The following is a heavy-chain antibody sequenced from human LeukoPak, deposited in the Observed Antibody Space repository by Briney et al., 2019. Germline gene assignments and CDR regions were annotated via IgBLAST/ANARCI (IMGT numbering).Heavy chain of an antibody. D-gene: IGHD3-10*01. J-gene: IGHJ4*02. Sequence: SEPLSLTCTVSGGSISSYYWSWLRQPPGKGLEGIGYIYYCGSTNYNPSLKSRVTISVDTSKNQFSLKLSSVTAADTAVYYCARAGFGELFNDYWGQGTLVTDSS. CDR3: ARAGFGELFNDY. CDR2: IYYCGST. V-gene: IGHV4-59*01. CDR1: GGSISSYY.